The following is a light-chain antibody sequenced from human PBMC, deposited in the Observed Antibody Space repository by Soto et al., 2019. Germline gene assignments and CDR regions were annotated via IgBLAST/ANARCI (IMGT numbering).Light chain of an antibody. CDR1: SSDVGGYKY. V-gene: IGLV2-14*01. J-gene: IGLJ1*01. Sequence: QSALTQPASVSGSPGQSITISRTGTSSDVGGYKYVSWSQQHPGKAPKLMIYEVRNRPSGVSNRFSGSKSGNTASLTISELQAEDEADYYCSSYTSSSTLVFGTGTKLTVL. CDR3: SSYTSSSTLV. CDR2: EVR.